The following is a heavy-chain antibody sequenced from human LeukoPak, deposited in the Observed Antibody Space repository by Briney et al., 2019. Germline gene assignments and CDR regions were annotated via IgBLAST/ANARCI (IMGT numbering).Heavy chain of an antibody. CDR3: ASLDCSSTSCYAGWNWFDP. D-gene: IGHD2-2*01. CDR1: GFTFSSYA. Sequence: GGSLRLSCAASGFTFSSYAMSWVRQAPGKGLEWVSAISGSGGSTYYADSVKGRFTISRDNSKSTLYLQMNSLRAEDTAVYYCASLDCSSTSCYAGWNWFDPWGQGTLVTVSS. V-gene: IGHV3-23*01. CDR2: ISGSGGST. J-gene: IGHJ5*02.